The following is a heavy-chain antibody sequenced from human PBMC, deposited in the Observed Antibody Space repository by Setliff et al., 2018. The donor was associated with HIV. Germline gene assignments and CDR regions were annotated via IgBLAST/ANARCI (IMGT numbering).Heavy chain of an antibody. CDR1: DGSISSSNW. CDR2: IFHTQSP. CDR3: ARGANFWSGYDS. V-gene: IGHV4-4*02. J-gene: IGHJ4*02. D-gene: IGHD3-3*01. Sequence: PSETLSLTCAVSDGSISSSNWWSWVRQPPGKGLEWIGEIFHTQSPNYSPSLKSRVTISVNKSKNQFSLRLTSVTAADTAVYYCARGANFWSGYDSWGQGTLVTVSS.